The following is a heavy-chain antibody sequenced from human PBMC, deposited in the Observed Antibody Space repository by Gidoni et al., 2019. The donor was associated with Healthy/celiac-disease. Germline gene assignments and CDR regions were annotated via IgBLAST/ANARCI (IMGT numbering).Heavy chain of an antibody. J-gene: IGHJ3*02. D-gene: IGHD4-4*01. CDR1: GFTFDAYG. CDR3: ARPLVWESNYAYTFDI. CDR2: INWNGGST. Sequence: EVQLVESGGGVVRPGGSLRLSCAASGFTFDAYGMSWVRQVPGKGLEWVSGINWNGGSTGYADSVKGRFTISRDNAKKSLYLQMNSLRAEDTALYYCARPLVWESNYAYTFDIWGQGTMVTVSS. V-gene: IGHV3-20*04.